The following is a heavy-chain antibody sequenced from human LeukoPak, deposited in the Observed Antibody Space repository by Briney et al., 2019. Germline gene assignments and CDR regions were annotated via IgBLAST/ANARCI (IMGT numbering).Heavy chain of an antibody. D-gene: IGHD3-3*01. CDR2: ISGSGGST. J-gene: IGHJ4*02. Sequence: GGSLRLSCAASGFTFSSYAMSWVRQAPGKGLEWVSAISGSGGSTYYADSVKGRFAISRDNSKNTLYLQMNSLRAEDTAVYYCAKDSLFQPAYFWSLYYFDYWGQGTLVTVSS. V-gene: IGHV3-23*01. CDR1: GFTFSSYA. CDR3: AKDSLFQPAYFWSLYYFDY.